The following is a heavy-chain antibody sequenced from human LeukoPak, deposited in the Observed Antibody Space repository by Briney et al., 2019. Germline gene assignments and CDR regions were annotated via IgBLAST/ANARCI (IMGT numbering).Heavy chain of an antibody. CDR2: ISDDSNYI. CDR1: GFTFSTYS. D-gene: IGHD1-14*01. V-gene: IGHV3-21*01. CDR3: ARDIRYSYYYYMDV. J-gene: IGHJ6*03. Sequence: PGGSLRLSCAASGFTFSTYSGNWIRQAPGKGLEWVSSISDDSNYIFYADSVKGRFTISRDNAKNSLYLQMNSLRAGDTGVYYCARDIRYSYYYYMDVWGKGTTVTVSS.